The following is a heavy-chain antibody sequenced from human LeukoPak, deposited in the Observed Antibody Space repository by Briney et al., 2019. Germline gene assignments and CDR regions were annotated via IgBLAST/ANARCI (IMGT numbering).Heavy chain of an antibody. CDR2: IYYSGST. Sequence: PSETLSLTCTVSGGSISSGDYYWGWIRQPPGKGLEWIGSIYYSGSTYYNPSLKSRVTISVDTSKNQFSLKLSSVTAADTAVYYCAREESGDLDYWGQGTLVTVSS. V-gene: IGHV4-39*07. CDR3: AREESGDLDY. D-gene: IGHD4-17*01. CDR1: GGSISSGDYY. J-gene: IGHJ4*02.